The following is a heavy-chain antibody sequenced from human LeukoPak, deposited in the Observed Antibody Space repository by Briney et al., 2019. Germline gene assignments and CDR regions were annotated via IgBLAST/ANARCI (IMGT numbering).Heavy chain of an antibody. J-gene: IGHJ4*02. CDR3: ARVAKGLSLDY. CDR2: IYYSGST. Sequence: PSETLSLTCTVTGGSISSGGYYWSWIRQHPGKGLEWIGYIYYSGSTYYNPSLKSRVTISVDTSKNQFSLKLSSVTAADTAVYHCARVAKGLSLDYWGQGTLVTVSS. CDR1: GGSISSGGYY. V-gene: IGHV4-31*03. D-gene: IGHD3-16*02.